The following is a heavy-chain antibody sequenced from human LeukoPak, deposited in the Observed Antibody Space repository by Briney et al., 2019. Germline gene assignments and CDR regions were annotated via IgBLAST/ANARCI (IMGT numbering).Heavy chain of an antibody. J-gene: IGHJ4*02. CDR1: GFTFSSYS. D-gene: IGHD3-16*02. CDR2: IRSSRYI. V-gene: IGHV3-21*01. Sequence: GGSLRLSCAASGFTFSSYSMNWVRQAPGKGLEWVSSIRSSRYIYYADSVKGRFTISRDNAKNSLYLQMNSLRAEDTAVYYCARALVITFGGVIDYFDYWGQGALVTVSS. CDR3: ARALVITFGGVIDYFDY.